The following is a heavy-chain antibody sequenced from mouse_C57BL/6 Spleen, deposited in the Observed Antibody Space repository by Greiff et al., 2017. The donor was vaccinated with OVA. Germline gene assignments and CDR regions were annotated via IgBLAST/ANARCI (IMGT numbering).Heavy chain of an antibody. CDR2: IYPGSGST. D-gene: IGHD1-1*01. J-gene: IGHJ2*01. V-gene: IGHV1-55*01. CDR1: GYTFTSYW. CDR3: ARSRTDYYGSSPLYYFDY. Sequence: QVQLKQPGAELVKPGASVKMSCKASGYTFTSYWITWVKQRPGQGLEWIGDIYPGSGSTNYNEKFKSKATLTVDTSSSTAYMQLSRLTSEDSAVYYCARSRTDYYGSSPLYYFDYWGQGPTLTVSS.